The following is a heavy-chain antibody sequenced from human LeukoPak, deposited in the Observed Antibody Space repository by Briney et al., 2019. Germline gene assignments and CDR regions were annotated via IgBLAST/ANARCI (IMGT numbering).Heavy chain of an antibody. CDR2: TYYRSKWYN. D-gene: IGHD2-2*01. J-gene: IGHJ6*02. Sequence: SPTLSLTCAISGDSVSSNSAAWNWIRQSPSRGLEWLGRTYYRSKWYNDYAVSVKSRITINPDTSKNQFSLQLNSVTPEDTAVYYCARGGGIVVVPAARENYYYYGMDVWGQGTTVTVSS. CDR3: ARGGGIVVVPAARENYYYYGMDV. V-gene: IGHV6-1*01. CDR1: GDSVSSNSAA.